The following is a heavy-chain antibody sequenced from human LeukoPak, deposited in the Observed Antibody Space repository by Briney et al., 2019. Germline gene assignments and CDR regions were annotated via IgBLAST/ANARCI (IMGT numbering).Heavy chain of an antibody. CDR2: ISYDGSNK. D-gene: IGHD3-22*01. V-gene: IGHV3-30-3*01. Sequence: GRSLRLSCAASGFTFSSYAMHWVRQAPGKGLEWVAFISYDGSNKYYADSVKGRFTISRDNSKNTLYLQMNSLRAEDTAVYYCARVNGNYYDSSGPFDYWGQGTLVTVSS. J-gene: IGHJ4*02. CDR3: ARVNGNYYDSSGPFDY. CDR1: GFTFSSYA.